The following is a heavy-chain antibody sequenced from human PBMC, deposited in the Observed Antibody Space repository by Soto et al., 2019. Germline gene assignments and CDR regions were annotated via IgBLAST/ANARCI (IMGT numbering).Heavy chain of an antibody. D-gene: IGHD1-26*01. Sequence: SWIRQPPGKGLEWVSAISGSGSNTFYADSVRGRFTISRDNSKNTVFLQMNNLRAEDTAVYFCARDRATFDYWGQGTRVTVSS. CDR3: ARDRATFDY. J-gene: IGHJ4*02. V-gene: IGHV3-23*01. CDR2: ISGSGSNT.